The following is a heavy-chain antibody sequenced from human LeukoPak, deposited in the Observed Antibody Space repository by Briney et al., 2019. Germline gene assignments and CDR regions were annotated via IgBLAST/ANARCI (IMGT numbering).Heavy chain of an antibody. V-gene: IGHV1-2*02. CDR1: GYSFTGYY. D-gene: IGHD3-22*01. Sequence: ASVTVSCKPSGYSFTGYYMHWVRQAPRQGLEWMGWINPNSGGTNYAQKFQGRVTMTRDTSISTAYMELSRLRADDTAVYYCARWDYYDTSAYSGDFDYWGQGTLVTVSS. J-gene: IGHJ4*02. CDR3: ARWDYYDTSAYSGDFDY. CDR2: INPNSGGT.